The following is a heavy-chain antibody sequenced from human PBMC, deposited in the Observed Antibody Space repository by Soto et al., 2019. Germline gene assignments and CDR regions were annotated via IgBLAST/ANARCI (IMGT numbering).Heavy chain of an antibody. CDR3: AKNRPMMDSSGYPDY. Sequence: GGSLRLSCAASGFTFSSYGMHWVRQAPGKGLEWVAVISYDGSNKYYADSVKGRFTISRDNSKNTLYLQMNSLRAEDTAVYYCAKNRPMMDSSGYPDYWGQGTLVTVSS. D-gene: IGHD3-22*01. CDR2: ISYDGSNK. J-gene: IGHJ4*02. CDR1: GFTFSSYG. V-gene: IGHV3-30*18.